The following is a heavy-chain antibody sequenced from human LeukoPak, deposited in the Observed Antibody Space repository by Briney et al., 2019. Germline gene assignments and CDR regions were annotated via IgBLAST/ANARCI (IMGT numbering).Heavy chain of an antibody. CDR1: GYSFTSYW. V-gene: IGHV5-51*01. Sequence: KSGESLKISCKGSGYSFTSYWIGWVRQMPGKGLEWMGIIYPGDSDTRYSPSFQGQVTISADKSISTAYLQWSSLGASDTAMYYCARRGCNGGSCCAYWGQGTLVTVSS. J-gene: IGHJ4*02. D-gene: IGHD2-15*01. CDR2: IYPGDSDT. CDR3: ARRGCNGGSCCAY.